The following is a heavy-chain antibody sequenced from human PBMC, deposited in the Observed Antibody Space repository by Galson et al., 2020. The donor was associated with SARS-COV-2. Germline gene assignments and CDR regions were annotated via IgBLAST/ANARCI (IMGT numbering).Heavy chain of an antibody. J-gene: IGHJ5*02. D-gene: IGHD5-18*01. CDR3: ARVWERGFSYGDWLDH. CDR2: MNPKSGNT. V-gene: IGHV1-8*01. Sequence: ASVKFSCKASGYTFTNYDINWVRQATGEGLEWMGWMNPKSGNTGYVQKFQGRVTMTRDTSTSTAYMELSNLRSEDTAVYYCARVWERGFSYGDWLDHWGKGTLVTVSS. CDR1: GYTFTNYD.